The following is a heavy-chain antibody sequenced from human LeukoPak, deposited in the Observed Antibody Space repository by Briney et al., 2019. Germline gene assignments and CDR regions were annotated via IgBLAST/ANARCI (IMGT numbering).Heavy chain of an antibody. D-gene: IGHD3-9*01. J-gene: IGHJ6*03. CDR2: VDPEDGET. Sequence: ASVKVSCKVSGYTFTDYYVHWVQQAPGKGLEWRGLVDPEDGETIYAEKFQGRVTITADTSTDTAYMELSSLRSEDTAVYYCATAPPSYDILTGPTKDYMDVWGKGTTVTVSS. V-gene: IGHV1-69-2*01. CDR1: GYTFTDYY. CDR3: ATAPPSYDILTGPTKDYMDV.